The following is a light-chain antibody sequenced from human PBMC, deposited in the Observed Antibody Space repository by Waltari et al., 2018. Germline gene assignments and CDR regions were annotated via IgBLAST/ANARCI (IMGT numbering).Light chain of an antibody. CDR2: EVS. Sequence: QSALTQPASVSGSPGQSITVPCTGTSSDVGRYNLVSWYQHHPPKAPKLMIYEVSKRPSGVSNRCSGSKSGNTASLTISGLQPEDEADYYCCSYAGANTYVFGSGTKVTVL. J-gene: IGLJ1*01. CDR3: CSYAGANTYV. V-gene: IGLV2-23*02. CDR1: SSDVGRYNL.